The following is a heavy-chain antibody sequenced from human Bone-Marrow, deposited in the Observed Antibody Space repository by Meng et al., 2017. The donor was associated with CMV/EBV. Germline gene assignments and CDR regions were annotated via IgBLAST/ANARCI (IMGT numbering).Heavy chain of an antibody. Sequence: SETLSLTCAVYGGSFSGYYWSWIRQPPGKGLEWIGYIYYSGSTNYNPSLKSRVTISVDTSKNQFSLKLSSVTAADTAVYYCARELYYYDSSGYFDYWGQGTLVTVSS. CDR3: ARELYYYDSSGYFDY. CDR1: GGSFSGYY. D-gene: IGHD3-22*01. CDR2: IYYSGST. V-gene: IGHV4-59*01. J-gene: IGHJ4*02.